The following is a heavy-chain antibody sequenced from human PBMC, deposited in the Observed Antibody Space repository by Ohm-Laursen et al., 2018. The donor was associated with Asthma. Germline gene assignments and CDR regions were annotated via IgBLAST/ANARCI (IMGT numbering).Heavy chain of an antibody. CDR1: GYTFSRYS. V-gene: IGHV3-21*04. J-gene: IGHJ4*02. D-gene: IGHD3-22*01. CDR2: ISTASSFI. CDR3: AKSENYYDSSGYYYDNYFDY. Sequence: SLRLSCSASGYTFSRYSIHWVRQIPGKGLEWVASISTASSFIYYADSVRGRFTTSRDNARNSVYLQMNSLRAEDTAVYYCAKSENYYDSSGYYYDNYFDYWGQGTLVTVSS.